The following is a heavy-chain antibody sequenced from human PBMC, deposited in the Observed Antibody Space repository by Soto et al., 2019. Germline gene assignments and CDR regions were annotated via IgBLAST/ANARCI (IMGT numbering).Heavy chain of an antibody. V-gene: IGHV1-69*06. J-gene: IGHJ5*02. CDR3: ARVGSPRSWFDP. CDR2: IIPIFGTA. CDR1: GGTFSSYA. Sequence: GASVKVSCKASGGTFSSYAISWVRQAPGQGLEWMGGIIPIFGTANYAQKFQGRVTITADKSTSTAYMELSSLRSEDTAAYYCARVGSPRSWFDPWGQGTLVTVSS. D-gene: IGHD2-15*01.